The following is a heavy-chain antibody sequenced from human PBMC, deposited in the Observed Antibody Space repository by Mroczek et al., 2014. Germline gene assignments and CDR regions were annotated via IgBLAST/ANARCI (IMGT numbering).Heavy chain of an antibody. Sequence: QVQLVQSGAEVKKPGSSVKVSCKASGGTFSSYAISWVRQAPGQGLEWMGGIIPIFGTANYAQKFQGRVTITADESTSTAYMELSNLRSEDTAVYYCARSDCTNGVCYYYYYYYMDVWGKGTTVTVSS. CDR2: IIPIFGTA. J-gene: IGHJ6*03. V-gene: IGHV1-69*12. CDR3: ARSDCTNGVCYYYYYYYMDV. D-gene: IGHD2-8*01. CDR1: GGTFSSYA.